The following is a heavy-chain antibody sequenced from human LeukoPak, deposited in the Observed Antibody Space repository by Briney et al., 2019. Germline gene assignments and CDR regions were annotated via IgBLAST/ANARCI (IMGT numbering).Heavy chain of an antibody. CDR2: ISDSGGST. D-gene: IGHD5-18*01. J-gene: IGHJ6*02. CDR3: AKPQLWNYYCGMDV. V-gene: IGHV3-23*01. Sequence: GGSLRLSCAASGFTFSSYAMSWVRQAPGKGLEWVSGISDSGGSTYYADSVKGRFTISRDNSKNTLYLQMNSLRAEDTAVYYCAKPQLWNYYCGMDVWGQGTTVTVSS. CDR1: GFTFSSYA.